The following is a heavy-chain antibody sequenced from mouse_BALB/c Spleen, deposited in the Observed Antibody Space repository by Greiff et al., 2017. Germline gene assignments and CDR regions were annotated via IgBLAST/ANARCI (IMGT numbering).Heavy chain of an antibody. D-gene: IGHD2-3*01. J-gene: IGHJ4*01. V-gene: IGHV1-55*01. CDR1: GYNFTSYW. Sequence: QVHVKQPGAELVKPGTSVKLSCKASGYNFTSYWINWVKLRPGQGLEWIGDIYPGSGSTNYNEKFKSKATLTVDTSSSTAYMQLSSLASEDSALYYCASYDGYYYAMDYWGQGTSVTVSS. CDR2: IYPGSGST. CDR3: ASYDGYYYAMDY.